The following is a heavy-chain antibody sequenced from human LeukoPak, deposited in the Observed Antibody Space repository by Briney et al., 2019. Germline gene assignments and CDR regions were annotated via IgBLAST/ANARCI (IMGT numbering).Heavy chain of an antibody. Sequence: ASVKVSCKASGYTFTGYYMHWVRQAPGQGLEWMGRINPNSGGTNYAQKFQGRVTMTRDTSISTAYMELSRLRSDDTAVYYCARDDVKSYYCYMDVWGKGTTVTVSS. CDR2: INPNSGGT. CDR3: ARDDVKSYYCYMDV. V-gene: IGHV1-2*06. CDR1: GYTFTGYY. J-gene: IGHJ6*03.